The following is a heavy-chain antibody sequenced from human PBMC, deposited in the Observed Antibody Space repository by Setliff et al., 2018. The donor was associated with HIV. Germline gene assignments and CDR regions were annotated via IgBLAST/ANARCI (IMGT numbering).Heavy chain of an antibody. CDR3: SNWNTTIDEDA. CDR2: ITPSGAT. V-gene: IGHV4-34*01. J-gene: IGHJ5*02. CDR1: GGSITGHY. D-gene: IGHD5-18*01. Sequence: SETLSLTCTVSGGSITGHYCGWFRQPPGKGLEWIGEITPSGATNYLPSLKSRVTMSLDTSKNQFSLKMTSVTAADTALYYCSNWNTTIDEDAWGQGTLVTVS.